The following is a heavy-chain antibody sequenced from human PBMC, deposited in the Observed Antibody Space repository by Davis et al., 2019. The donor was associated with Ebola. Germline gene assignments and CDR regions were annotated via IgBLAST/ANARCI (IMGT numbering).Heavy chain of an antibody. CDR1: GDSIGSSSYY. CDR2: IYYSGST. D-gene: IGHD1-1*01. V-gene: IGHV4-39*01. Sequence: SETLSLTCTVSGDSIGSSSYYWGWIRQPPGKGLEWIGSIYYSGSTYYNPSLKSRVTISVDTVKNQFSLKLSSVTATDTAVYYCARPGTSGIDYWGQGTLVTVSS. CDR3: ARPGTSGIDY. J-gene: IGHJ4*02.